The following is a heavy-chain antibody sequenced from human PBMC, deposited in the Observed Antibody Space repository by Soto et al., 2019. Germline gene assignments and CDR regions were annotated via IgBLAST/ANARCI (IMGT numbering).Heavy chain of an antibody. CDR2: IYYSGST. CDR3: TREIAVRFLESSQQDYYYYYYMDV. Sequence: SETPSLTCTVSGGCISSISYYWGWIRQPPGKGLEWIGSIYYSGSTYYNPSLKSRVTISVDTSKNQFSLKLSSVTATDTAVYYCTREIAVRFLESSQQDYYYYYYMDVWGKGTTVTVSS. CDR1: GGCISSISYY. D-gene: IGHD3-3*01. V-gene: IGHV4-39*01. J-gene: IGHJ6*03.